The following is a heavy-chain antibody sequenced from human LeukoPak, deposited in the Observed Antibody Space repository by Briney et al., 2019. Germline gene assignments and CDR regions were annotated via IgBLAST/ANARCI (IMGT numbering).Heavy chain of an antibody. CDR1: GYSISSGYY. D-gene: IGHD5-24*01. CDR2: IYHSGTT. V-gene: IGHV4-38-2*02. CDR3: AREDGYNGRAFDI. J-gene: IGHJ3*02. Sequence: SETLSLTCTVSGYSISSGYYWGWIRQPPGKGLEWIGSIYHSGTTYYNPSLKSRVTISVDTSKNQFSLKVSSVTAADTAVYYCAREDGYNGRAFDIWGQGTMATVSS.